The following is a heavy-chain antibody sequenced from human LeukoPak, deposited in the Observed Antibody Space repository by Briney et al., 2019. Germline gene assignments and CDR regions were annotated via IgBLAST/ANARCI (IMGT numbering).Heavy chain of an antibody. V-gene: IGHV3-64*01. CDR3: ARRYCSGPNCYVFDY. J-gene: IGHJ4*02. D-gene: IGHD2-15*01. Sequence: GGSLRLSCVGSGFTFTSYPMYWVRQAPGKGLEYVSAINQDGGTTYYANSVKGRFTISRDNSENTLYLQMGSLRTEDMAVYYCARRYCSGPNCYVFDYWGQGTLVTVSS. CDR1: GFTFTSYP. CDR2: INQDGGTT.